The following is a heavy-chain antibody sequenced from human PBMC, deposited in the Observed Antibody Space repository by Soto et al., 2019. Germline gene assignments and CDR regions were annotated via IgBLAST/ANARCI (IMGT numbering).Heavy chain of an antibody. CDR1: GFTYESYA. V-gene: IGHV3-23*01. CDR2: INSGGTVA. J-gene: IGHJ4*02. D-gene: IGHD3-16*02. CDR3: AISTGGFGGLFVVPSDY. Sequence: EVQLLESGGGLVQPGGSLRLSCAASGFTYESYAMSWVRQAPGTGLEWVSGINSGGTVAHYADSVKGRFAISRDNSKNTLSLEMNSLRADDTGLYYCAISTGGFGGLFVVPSDYWGQGTLVTVSS.